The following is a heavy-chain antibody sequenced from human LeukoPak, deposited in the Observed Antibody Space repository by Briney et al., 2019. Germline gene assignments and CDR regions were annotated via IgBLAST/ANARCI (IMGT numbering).Heavy chain of an antibody. Sequence: SETLSLTCTVSGGSISSGGYYWIWIRQHPGKGLEWIGYIYYTGGTDYNPSLKSRATISVDTSKNQFSLKLSSVTAADTAVYYCARDASTVTLAWFFDPWGRGTLVTVSS. J-gene: IGHJ2*01. CDR3: ARDASTVTLAWFFDP. CDR2: IYYTGGT. CDR1: GGSISSGGYY. D-gene: IGHD4-17*01. V-gene: IGHV4-31*03.